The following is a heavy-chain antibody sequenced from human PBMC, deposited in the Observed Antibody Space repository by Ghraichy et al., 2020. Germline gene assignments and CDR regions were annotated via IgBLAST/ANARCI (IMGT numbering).Heavy chain of an antibody. CDR3: ARDQNIVVVLVALDY. V-gene: IGHV3-21*06. CDR2: ISGSGSYI. CDR1: GFTFSTYT. Sequence: GESLNISCAASGFTFSTYTMHWVRQAPGKGLEWVSSISGSGSYIYYADSVKGRFTISRDNAKNSLYLRMNSLRAEDTAVYYCARDQNIVVVLVALDYWGQGTLVTVSS. D-gene: IGHD2-2*01. J-gene: IGHJ4*02.